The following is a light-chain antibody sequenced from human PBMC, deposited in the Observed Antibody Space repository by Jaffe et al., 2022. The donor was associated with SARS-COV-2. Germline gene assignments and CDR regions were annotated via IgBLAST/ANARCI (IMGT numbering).Light chain of an antibody. Sequence: QSVLTQPPSVSAAPGQKVTISCSGSTSNIGNNYVSWYQQLPGTSPKLLIYDDNKRPSGIPDRFSGSKSGTSATLGITGLQTGDEADYYCGTWDGVSLIVFGGGTKLTVL. CDR1: TSNIGNNY. J-gene: IGLJ2*01. CDR3: GTWDGVSLIV. CDR2: DDN. V-gene: IGLV1-51*01.